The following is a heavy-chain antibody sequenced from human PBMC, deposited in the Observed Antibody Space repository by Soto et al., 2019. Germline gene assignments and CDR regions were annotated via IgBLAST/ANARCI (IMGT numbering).Heavy chain of an antibody. V-gene: IGHV3-30*18. CDR1: GFTFSSYG. D-gene: IGHD3-22*01. J-gene: IGHJ6*02. Sequence: QVQLVESGGGVVQPGRSLRLSCAASGFTFSSYGMHWVRQAPGKGLEWVAVISYDGSNKYYADSVKGRFTISRDNSKNTLYLQMNSLRAEDTAVYYCAKVIFYDSSGYPPGGYYYYGMDVWGLGTTVTVSS. CDR2: ISYDGSNK. CDR3: AKVIFYDSSGYPPGGYYYYGMDV.